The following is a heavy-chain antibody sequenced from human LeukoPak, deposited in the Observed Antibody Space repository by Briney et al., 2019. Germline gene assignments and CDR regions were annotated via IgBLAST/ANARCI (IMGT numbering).Heavy chain of an antibody. CDR2: ISYDGSNK. D-gene: IGHD3-22*01. Sequence: PGGSLRLSCAASGFIFTGYFMSWVRQAPGKGLEWVAVISYDGSNKYYADSVKGRFTISRDNSKNTLYLQMNSLRAEDTAVYYCARVPKTYYYDSSGYSLRGYFDYWGQGTLVTVSS. CDR1: GFIFTGYF. CDR3: ARVPKTYYYDSSGYSLRGYFDY. V-gene: IGHV3-30-3*01. J-gene: IGHJ4*02.